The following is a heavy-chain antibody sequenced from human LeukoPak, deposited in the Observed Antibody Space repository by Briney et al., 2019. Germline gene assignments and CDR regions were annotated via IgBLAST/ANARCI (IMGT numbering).Heavy chain of an antibody. V-gene: IGHV1-18*01. D-gene: IGHD2-2*01. Sequence: GASVKVSCKASGYTLTSYGISWVRQAPGQGLEWMGWISAYNGNTNYAQKLQGRVTITTDASTSTAYMELRSLRSDDTAVYYCARDPRDIVVVPAAIRGNTYYYYYMDVWGKGTTVTISS. J-gene: IGHJ6*03. CDR2: ISAYNGNT. CDR3: ARDPRDIVVVPAAIRGNTYYYYYMDV. CDR1: GYTLTSYG.